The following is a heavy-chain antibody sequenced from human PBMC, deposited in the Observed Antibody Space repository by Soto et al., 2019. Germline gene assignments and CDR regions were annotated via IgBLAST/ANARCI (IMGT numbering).Heavy chain of an antibody. J-gene: IGHJ4*02. V-gene: IGHV3-48*01. CDR1: GFTFSSYS. CDR3: ARRGSGSYYDY. CDR2: ISSSGGST. D-gene: IGHD1-26*01. Sequence: EVQLVESGGGLVQPGGSLRLSCAASGFTFSSYSMNWVRQAPGKGLEWVSYISSSGGSTYYADSVKGRFTISRDNSKNTLYLQMNSLRAEDTAVYYCARRGSGSYYDYWGQGTLVTVSS.